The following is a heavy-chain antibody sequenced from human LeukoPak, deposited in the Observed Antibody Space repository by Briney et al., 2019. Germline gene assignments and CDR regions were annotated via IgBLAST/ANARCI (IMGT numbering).Heavy chain of an antibody. Sequence: GGSLRLSCAASGFTFSSYAMHWVRQAPGKGLEWVSAISGSGGSTYYADSVKGRFTISRDNSKNTLYLQMNSLRAEDTAVYYCAKDRSGGYSYGYWFDPWGQGTLVTVSS. CDR2: ISGSGGST. D-gene: IGHD5-18*01. CDR3: AKDRSGGYSYGYWFDP. V-gene: IGHV3-23*01. CDR1: GFTFSSYA. J-gene: IGHJ5*02.